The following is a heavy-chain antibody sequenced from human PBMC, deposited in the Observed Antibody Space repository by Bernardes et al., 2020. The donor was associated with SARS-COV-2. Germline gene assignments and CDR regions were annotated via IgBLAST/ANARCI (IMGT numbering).Heavy chain of an antibody. J-gene: IGHJ4*02. D-gene: IGHD2-21*01. CDR3: ARGGVAFSDQFDY. CDR1: GYNFRSYW. CDR2: IFPGDSDT. V-gene: IGHV5-51*01. Sequence: GESLKISCKASGYNFRSYWIGWVRQMPGKGLEWMGIIFPGDSDTQYSPSFQGQVTISADKSNSTAHIQWASLKATDTAIYYCARGGVAFSDQFDYWGQGALVTVSS.